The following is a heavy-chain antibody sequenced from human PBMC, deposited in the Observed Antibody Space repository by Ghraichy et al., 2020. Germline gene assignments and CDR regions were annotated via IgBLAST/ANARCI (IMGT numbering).Heavy chain of an antibody. CDR1: GGSISSSSYY. Sequence: ESLNISCTVSGGSISSSSYYWGWIRQPPGKGLEWIGSIYYSGSTYYNPSLKSRVTISVDTSKNQFSLKLSSVTAADTAVYYCARLCAMGEKAERRFDYWGQGTLVTVSS. CDR3: ARLCAMGEKAERRFDY. V-gene: IGHV4-39*01. D-gene: IGHD3-16*01. J-gene: IGHJ4*02. CDR2: IYYSGST.